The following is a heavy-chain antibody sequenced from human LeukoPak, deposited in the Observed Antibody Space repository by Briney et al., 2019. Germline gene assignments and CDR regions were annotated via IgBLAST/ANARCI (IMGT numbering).Heavy chain of an antibody. D-gene: IGHD3-10*01. CDR1: GFTFSSYS. CDR3: ARDRGGSGSYYTGYYFDY. V-gene: IGHV3-21*01. Sequence: GGSLRLSCAASGFTFSSYSMNWVRQAPGKGLEWVSSINSSSSYIYYADSVKGRFTISRDNAKNSLYLQMNSLRAEDTAVYYCARDRGGSGSYYTGYYFDYWGQGTLVTVSS. J-gene: IGHJ4*02. CDR2: INSSSSYI.